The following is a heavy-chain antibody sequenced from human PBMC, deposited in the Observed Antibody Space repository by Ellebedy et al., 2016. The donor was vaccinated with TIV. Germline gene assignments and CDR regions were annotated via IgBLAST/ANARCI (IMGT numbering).Heavy chain of an antibody. CDR2: ISSSSSTI. CDR3: ARDKYLQH. J-gene: IGHJ1*01. CDR1: GFTFSSYA. Sequence: GESLKISXAASGFTFSSYAMSWVRQAPGKGLEWVSYISSSSSTIYYADSVKGRFTISRDNAKNSMYLQMNSLRAEDTAVYHCARDKYLQHWGQGTLVTVSS. V-gene: IGHV3-48*01.